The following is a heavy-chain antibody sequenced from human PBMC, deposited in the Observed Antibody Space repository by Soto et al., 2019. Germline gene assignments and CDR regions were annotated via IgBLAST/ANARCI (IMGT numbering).Heavy chain of an antibody. CDR2: ISGSGGST. Sequence: EVQLLESGGGLVQPGGSLRLSCAASGFTFSSYAMSWVRQAPGKGLEWVSAISGSGGSTYYADSVKGRFTISRDNSKNTLYLQMTSLRAEDTAVYYCAKAGQLVGYYYGMDVWGQGTTVTVSS. CDR3: AKAGQLVGYYYGMDV. J-gene: IGHJ6*02. V-gene: IGHV3-23*01. CDR1: GFTFSSYA. D-gene: IGHD6-6*01.